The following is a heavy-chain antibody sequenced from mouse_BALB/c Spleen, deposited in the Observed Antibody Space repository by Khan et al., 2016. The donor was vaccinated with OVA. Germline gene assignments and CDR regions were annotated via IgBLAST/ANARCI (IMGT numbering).Heavy chain of an antibody. J-gene: IGHJ1*01. CDR3: ARRYYYGRWYFDV. CDR2: ISYSGSA. CDR1: GYSITSDYA. Sequence: EVQLQESGPGLVKPSQSLSLTCTVTGYSITSDYAWNWIRQFPGNKLEWMGYISYSGSANYNPSLKSRISITRDTSENQFFLQLNSVTTEDSATYYCARRYYYGRWYFDVWGAGTTVTVSS. V-gene: IGHV3-2*02. D-gene: IGHD1-1*01.